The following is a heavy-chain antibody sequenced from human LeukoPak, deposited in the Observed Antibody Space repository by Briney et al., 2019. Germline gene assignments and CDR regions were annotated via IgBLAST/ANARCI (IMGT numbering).Heavy chain of an antibody. J-gene: IGHJ6*02. CDR2: MNPNSGNT. D-gene: IGHD6-13*01. V-gene: IGHV1-8*01. Sequence: ASVTVSCTASGYTFTSYDINWVRQATGQGLEWMGWMNPNSGNTGYAQKSQGRVTMTRNTSISTAYMELSSLRSEDTAVYYCARVGSSWRDYYYYYGMDVWGQGTTVTVSS. CDR3: ARVGSSWRDYYYYYGMDV. CDR1: GYTFTSYD.